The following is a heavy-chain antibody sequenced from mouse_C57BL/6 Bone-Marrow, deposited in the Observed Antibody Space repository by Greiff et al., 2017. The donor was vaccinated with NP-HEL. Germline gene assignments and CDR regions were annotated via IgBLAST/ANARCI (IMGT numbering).Heavy chain of an antibody. J-gene: IGHJ3*01. CDR1: GYTFTDSA. D-gene: IGHD2-4*01. CDR2: ISTYYGDA. V-gene: IGHV1-67*01. Sequence: VQLQQSGPELVRPGVSVKISCKGSGYTFTDSAMHWVKQSHAKSLEWIGVISTYYGDASYNQKFKDKATMTVDKSSSTAYMELARLTSEDSAVDYCASRGLRRRGWFAYWGQGTLVTVSA. CDR3: ASRGLRRRGWFAY.